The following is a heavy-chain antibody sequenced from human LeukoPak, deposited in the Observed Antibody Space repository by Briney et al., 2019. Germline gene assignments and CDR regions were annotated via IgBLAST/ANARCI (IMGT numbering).Heavy chain of an antibody. Sequence: GGSLRLSCAASGFTFSSCWMHWVRQAPGKGLVWVSRINSDGSSTSYADSVKGRFTISRDNAKNTLSLQMNRLRADDTAVYYCARGYSGTYRIDYWGQGTLVTVSS. CDR2: INSDGSST. J-gene: IGHJ4*02. D-gene: IGHD1-26*01. CDR3: ARGYSGTYRIDY. V-gene: IGHV3-74*01. CDR1: GFTFSSCW.